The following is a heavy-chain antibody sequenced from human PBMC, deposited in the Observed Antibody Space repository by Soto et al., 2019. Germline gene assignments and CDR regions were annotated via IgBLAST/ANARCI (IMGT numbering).Heavy chain of an antibody. J-gene: IGHJ6*02. CDR1: GFTFSRYW. Sequence: GGSLRLSCAASGFTFSRYWMTWVRQAPGKGLEWVASINQDGSAKYYVDSVKGRFTISRDNAKNSLYLQMNSLRAEDTAVYYCARAQGRGSGWFYYYGMDVWGQGTTVTVSS. D-gene: IGHD6-19*01. CDR3: ARAQGRGSGWFYYYGMDV. V-gene: IGHV3-7*01. CDR2: INQDGSAK.